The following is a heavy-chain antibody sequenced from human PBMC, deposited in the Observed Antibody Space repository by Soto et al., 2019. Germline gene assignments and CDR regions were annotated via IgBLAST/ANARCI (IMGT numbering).Heavy chain of an antibody. D-gene: IGHD6-19*01. CDR3: AKTTDGWFSAFEI. CDR1: GFIFSSYA. CDR2: ISGSGTTA. Sequence: EVQLLASGGGLVQPGGSLRLSCAASGFIFSSYAMSWVRQAPGKGLEWVSAISGSGTTAYYADSVKGRFTFSRDNSNKTMYLQMNSLRAEDTAVYYCAKTTDGWFSAFEIWGQGTMVTVSS. J-gene: IGHJ3*02. V-gene: IGHV3-23*01.